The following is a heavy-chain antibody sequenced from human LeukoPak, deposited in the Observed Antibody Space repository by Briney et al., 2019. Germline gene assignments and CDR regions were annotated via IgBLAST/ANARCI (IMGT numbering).Heavy chain of an antibody. D-gene: IGHD1-7*01. V-gene: IGHV1-46*01. Sequence: GASVKVSCKASRYTFTSYYMHWVRQAPGQGLEWMGIINPSGGSTSYAQKFQGRVTMTRDTSTSTVYMELSSLRSEDTAVYYCARVSGTTYGMDVWGQGTTVTVSS. CDR3: ARVSGTTYGMDV. CDR2: INPSGGST. J-gene: IGHJ6*02. CDR1: RYTFTSYY.